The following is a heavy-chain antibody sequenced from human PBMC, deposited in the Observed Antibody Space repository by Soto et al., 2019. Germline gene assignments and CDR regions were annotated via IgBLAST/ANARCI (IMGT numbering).Heavy chain of an antibody. Sequence: EVQLVESGGGLVKPGGSLRLSCTASGFAFNTYSMNLVRTAPGKGREWVSSINEDSTYIYYADSLRGRITISRDNAKGSLFLQMNSLRRDDTAVYYYVRDLGRYFRSGYMDLWGDWATVTVSS. CDR1: GFAFNTYS. CDR3: VRDLGRYFRSGYMDL. J-gene: IGHJ6*03. D-gene: IGHD3-9*01. V-gene: IGHV3-21*02. CDR2: INEDSTYI.